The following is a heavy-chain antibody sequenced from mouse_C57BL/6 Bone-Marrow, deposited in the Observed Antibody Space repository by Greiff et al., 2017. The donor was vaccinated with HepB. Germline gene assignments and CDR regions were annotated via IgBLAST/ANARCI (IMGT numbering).Heavy chain of an antibody. CDR1: GYTFTSYW. CDR3: ARGGYYGNSAWFAY. V-gene: IGHV1-64*01. Sequence: QVQLQQPGAELVKPGASVKLSCKASGYTFTSYWMHWVKQRPGQGLEWIGMIHPNSGSTNYNEKFKSKDTLTVDKSSSTAYMQLSSLTSEDSAVYYCARGGYYGNSAWFAYWGQGTLVTVSA. CDR2: IHPNSGST. J-gene: IGHJ3*01. D-gene: IGHD2-1*01.